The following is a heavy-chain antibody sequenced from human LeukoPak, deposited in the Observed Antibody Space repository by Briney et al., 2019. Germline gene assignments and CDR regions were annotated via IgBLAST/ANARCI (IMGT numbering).Heavy chain of an antibody. V-gene: IGHV4-59*01. CDR1: GGSISSYY. CDR3: VRARPMPPGGDAFDI. CDR2: IYYSGST. J-gene: IGHJ3*02. D-gene: IGHD1-14*01. Sequence: SETLSLTCTVSGGSISSYYWSWIRQPPGKGLEWIGYIYYSGSTNYNPSLKSRVTMSVDTSKNQFSLKLSSVTAADTAVYYCVRARPMPPGGDAFDIWGQGTMVTVSS.